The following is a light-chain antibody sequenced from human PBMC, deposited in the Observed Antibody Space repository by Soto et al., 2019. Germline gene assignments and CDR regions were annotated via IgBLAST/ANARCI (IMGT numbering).Light chain of an antibody. CDR2: QAS. CDR3: QQYNTYST. V-gene: IGKV1-5*03. CDR1: QSVYNT. Sequence: DIQMTQSRSTLSASAGYRFTISCRASQSVYNTLAWYQQKPGKAPKILIYQASSLETGVPSRFSGSGSGTEFTLTISSLKPDDFATYYCQQYNTYSTFGQGTKVDIK. J-gene: IGKJ1*01.